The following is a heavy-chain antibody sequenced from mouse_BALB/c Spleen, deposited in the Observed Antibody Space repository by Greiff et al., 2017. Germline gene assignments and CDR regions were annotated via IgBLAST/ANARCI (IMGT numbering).Heavy chain of an antibody. CDR2: INSNGGST. J-gene: IGHJ1*01. D-gene: IGHD1-1*01. CDR3: ARYYYGSSPWYFDV. V-gene: IGHV5-6-3*01. Sequence: EVQLVESGGGLVQPGGSLILSCAASGFTFSSYGMSWVRQTPDKRLELVATINSNGGSTYYPDSVKGRFTISRDNAKNTLYLQMSSLKSEDTAMYYCARYYYGSSPWYFDVWGAGTTVTVSS. CDR1: GFTFSSYG.